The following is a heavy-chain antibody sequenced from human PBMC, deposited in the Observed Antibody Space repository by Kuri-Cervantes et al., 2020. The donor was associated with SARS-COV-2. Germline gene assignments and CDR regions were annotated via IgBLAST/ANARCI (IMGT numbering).Heavy chain of an antibody. CDR2: INHSGST. V-gene: IGHV4-34*01. Sequence: SETLSLTCAVYGGSFSGYYWSWIRQPPGKGLEWIGEINHSGSTNYNPSLKSRVTISVDTSKNQFSLKLSSVTAADTAVYYCARGVGAAVAGTLITIYYYYGMDVWGQGTTVTVCS. CDR3: ARGVGAAVAGTLITIYYYYGMDV. D-gene: IGHD6-19*01. J-gene: IGHJ6*02. CDR1: GGSFSGYY.